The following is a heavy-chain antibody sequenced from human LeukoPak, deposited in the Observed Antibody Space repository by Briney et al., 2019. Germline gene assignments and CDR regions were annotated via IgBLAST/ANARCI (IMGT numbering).Heavy chain of an antibody. CDR3: ARGHTVTKNLDY. J-gene: IGHJ4*02. Sequence: SVKVSCKASGGTFSRYAISWVRQAPGQGLEWMGRIIPILGIANYAQKFQGRVTITADKSTSTAYMELSSLRSEDTAVYYCARGHTVTKNLDYWGQGTLVTVSS. CDR2: IIPILGIA. CDR1: GGTFSRYA. V-gene: IGHV1-69*04. D-gene: IGHD4-17*01.